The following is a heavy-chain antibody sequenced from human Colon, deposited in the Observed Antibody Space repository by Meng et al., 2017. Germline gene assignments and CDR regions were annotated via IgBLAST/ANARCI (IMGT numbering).Heavy chain of an antibody. CDR2: IDLSIIYI. V-gene: IGHV3-21*01. Sequence: QVTVEVVPVTPGGSLRPSSAAAGFTFSSTSMNWVGQVPGMGPVLGSSIDLSIIYINYADSVQGRFTISRDNARNSLYLHMNSLRAGDTAVYYCARDPWYFDLWGRGTLLTVSS. CDR3: ARDPWYFDL. CDR1: GFTFSSTS. J-gene: IGHJ2*01.